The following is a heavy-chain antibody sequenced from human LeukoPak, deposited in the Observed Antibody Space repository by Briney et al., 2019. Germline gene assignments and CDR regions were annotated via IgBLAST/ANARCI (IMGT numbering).Heavy chain of an antibody. Sequence: SETLSLTCTVSGGSIGSGSYSWSWIRQPAGKGLEWIGRFYTSGSTNYNPSLKSRVAISVDTSKNQFSLKLSSVTAADTAVYYCARRGIAAPNWFGPLGPGTPGPRFL. D-gene: IGHD1-14*01. J-gene: IGHJ5*02. CDR3: ARRGIAAPNWFGP. V-gene: IGHV4-61*02. CDR2: FYTSGST. CDR1: GGSIGSGSYS.